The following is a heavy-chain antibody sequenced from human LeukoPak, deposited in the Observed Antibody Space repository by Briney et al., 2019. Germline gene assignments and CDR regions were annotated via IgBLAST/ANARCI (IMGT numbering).Heavy chain of an antibody. CDR2: IYYSGST. Sequence: SETLSLTCTVSGGSISSYYWSWIRQPPGKGLEWIGYIYYSGSTNYNPSLKSRVAISVDTSKNQFSLKLSSVTAADTAVYYCAREIELAAAGTLWFDPWGQGTLVTVSS. J-gene: IGHJ5*02. D-gene: IGHD6-13*01. V-gene: IGHV4-59*01. CDR1: GGSISSYY. CDR3: AREIELAAAGTLWFDP.